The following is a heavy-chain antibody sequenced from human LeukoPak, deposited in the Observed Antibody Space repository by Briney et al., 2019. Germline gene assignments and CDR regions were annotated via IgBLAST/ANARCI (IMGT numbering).Heavy chain of an antibody. Sequence: GGSLRLSCAASGFMFSSNWMSWIRQAPGKGLEWVSYISSSSSYTNYADSVKGRFTISRDNAKNSLYLQMNSLRAEDTAVYYCARVGVPAANWFDPWGQGTLVTVSS. CDR1: GFMFSSNW. CDR3: ARVGVPAANWFDP. J-gene: IGHJ5*02. D-gene: IGHD2-2*01. V-gene: IGHV3-11*06. CDR2: ISSSSSYT.